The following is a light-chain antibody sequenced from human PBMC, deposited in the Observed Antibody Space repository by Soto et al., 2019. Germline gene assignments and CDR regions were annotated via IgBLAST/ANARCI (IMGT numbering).Light chain of an antibody. CDR1: QSVSSSY. Sequence: EIVLTQSPGTLSLSPGERATLSCRASQSVSSSYLAWYQQKPGQAPRLLIYGAYSMATVIPDRFSGSGSGTDFTLTISRLEPEDFAVYYCQQYGSSPVTFGQGTKVEIK. V-gene: IGKV3-20*01. CDR2: GAY. CDR3: QQYGSSPVT. J-gene: IGKJ1*01.